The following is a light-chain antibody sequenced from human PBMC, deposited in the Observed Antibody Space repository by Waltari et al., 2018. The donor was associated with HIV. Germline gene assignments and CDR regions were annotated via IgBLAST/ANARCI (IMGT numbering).Light chain of an antibody. V-gene: IGLV1-51*01. J-gene: IGLJ3*02. CDR1: SSNIGNNF. Sequence: QSVLTQPPSVSAAPGQKVTISCSGNSSNIGNNFVSWYQQFPGTAPKPLLHDPAKRPSGIPARFSASKSGTSATLGITGLLTGGEAVYYCGTWYSSLSAGVFGGGTKVTVL. CDR3: GTWYSSLSAGV. CDR2: DPA.